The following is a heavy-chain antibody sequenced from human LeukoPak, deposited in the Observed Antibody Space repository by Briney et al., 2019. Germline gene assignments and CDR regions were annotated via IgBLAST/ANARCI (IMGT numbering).Heavy chain of an antibody. D-gene: IGHD3-9*01. J-gene: IGHJ4*02. CDR2: IRFDGSNE. CDR1: GFTFSNYA. CDR3: AKGANLRYFDWLHFDY. V-gene: IGHV3-30*02. Sequence: GGSMRLSCAASGFTFSNYAMHWVRQAPGKGLEWVAFIRFDGSNEYYADSVKGRFTISRDNSKNTLSLQMNSLRAEDTAVYYCAKGANLRYFDWLHFDYWGQGTLVTVSS.